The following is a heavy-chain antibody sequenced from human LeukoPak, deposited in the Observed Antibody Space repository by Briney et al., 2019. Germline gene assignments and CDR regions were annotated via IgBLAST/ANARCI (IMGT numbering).Heavy chain of an antibody. CDR3: ARAVAGYFDY. CDR1: GFTFDGYA. D-gene: IGHD6-19*01. V-gene: IGHV3-9*03. Sequence: GGSLRLSCAASGFTFDGYAMHWVRQAPGKGLEWVSGISWNSGSIGYADSVKGRFTISRDNAKNSLYLQMNSLRAEDMALYYCARAVAGYFDYWGLGTLVTVSS. CDR2: ISWNSGSI. J-gene: IGHJ4*02.